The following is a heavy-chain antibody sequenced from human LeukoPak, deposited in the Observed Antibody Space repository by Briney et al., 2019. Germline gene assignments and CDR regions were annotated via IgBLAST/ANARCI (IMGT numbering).Heavy chain of an antibody. J-gene: IGHJ6*02. CDR1: GYTFTGYY. CDR3: AREGGEWGMVTDSYGMDV. D-gene: IGHD3-16*01. CDR2: INPNSGGT. V-gene: IGHV1-2*04. Sequence: ASVKVSCKASGYTFTGYYMHWVRQAPGQGLEWMGWINPNSGGTNYAQKFQGWVTMSTDTSTSTAYMELRSLRSDDTAVYYCAREGGEWGMVTDSYGMDVWGQGTTVTVSS.